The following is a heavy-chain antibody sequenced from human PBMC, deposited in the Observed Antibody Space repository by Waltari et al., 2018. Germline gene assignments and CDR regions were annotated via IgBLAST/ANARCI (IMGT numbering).Heavy chain of an antibody. CDR2: ISSSSSTI. V-gene: IGHV3-48*01. CDR1: GFTFSSYS. D-gene: IGHD4-17*01. J-gene: IGHJ6*02. CDR3: AREGKREGVTTYGMDV. Sequence: EVQLVESGGGLVQPGGSLRLSCAASGFTFSSYSMNWVRQAPGKGLEWVSYISSSSSTIYYADSGKGRFTISRDNAKNSLYLQMNSLRAEDTAVYYCAREGKREGVTTYGMDVWGQGTTVTVSS.